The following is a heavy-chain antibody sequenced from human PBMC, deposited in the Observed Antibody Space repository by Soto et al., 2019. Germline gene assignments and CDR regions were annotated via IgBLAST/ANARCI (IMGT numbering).Heavy chain of an antibody. D-gene: IGHD5-12*01. V-gene: IGHV1-69*08. CDR2: IIPILGIA. CDR3: ARDCGSGYDFDY. CDR1: GGTFSSYT. Sequence: QVQLVQSGAEVKKPGSSVKVSCKASGGTFSSYTISWVRQAPGQGLEWMGRIIPILGIANYAQKFQDRVTITADKSTSTAYMELSSLRSEDTAVYYCARDCGSGYDFDYWGQGTLVTVSS. J-gene: IGHJ4*02.